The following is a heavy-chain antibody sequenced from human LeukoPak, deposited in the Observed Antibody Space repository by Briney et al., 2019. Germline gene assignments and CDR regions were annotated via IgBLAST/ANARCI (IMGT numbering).Heavy chain of an antibody. V-gene: IGHV3-23*01. Sequence: GGSLRLSCAASGFTFSSYAMSWFRQAPGRGVEWVSAISGSGGSTYYADSVKGRFTISRDNSKNTLYLQMNSLRAEDTAVYYCAKDLEPIVVANCWGQGTLVTVSS. D-gene: IGHD1-26*01. CDR3: AKDLEPIVVANC. CDR2: ISGSGGST. J-gene: IGHJ4*02. CDR1: GFTFSSYA.